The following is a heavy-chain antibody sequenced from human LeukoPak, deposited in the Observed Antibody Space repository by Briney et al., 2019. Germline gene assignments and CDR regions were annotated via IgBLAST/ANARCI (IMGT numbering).Heavy chain of an antibody. CDR2: IYYSGST. CDR1: GGSISSYY. D-gene: IGHD2-15*01. Sequence: SETLSLTCTVSGGSISSYYWSWIRQPPGKGLEWIGYIYYSGSTYYNPSLKSRVTISVDTSKNQFSLKLSSVTAADTAVYYCARRGYSLDYWGQGTLVTVSS. J-gene: IGHJ4*02. CDR3: ARRGYSLDY. V-gene: IGHV4-59*08.